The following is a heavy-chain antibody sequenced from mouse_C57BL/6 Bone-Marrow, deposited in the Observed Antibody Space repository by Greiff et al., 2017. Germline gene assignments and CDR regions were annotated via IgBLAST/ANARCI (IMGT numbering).Heavy chain of an antibody. D-gene: IGHD1-1*01. Sequence: EVMLVESGGGLVKPGGSLKLSCAASGFTFSSYTMSWVRQTPEKRLQWVAAISGGGGNTYYPDSVKGRFTISRDNDKNILYLQMSSLRSEDTAVYYCSRQVTTVLATKYFDVWGTGTTVTVSS. CDR2: ISGGGGNT. V-gene: IGHV5-9*01. CDR3: SRQVTTVLATKYFDV. J-gene: IGHJ1*03. CDR1: GFTFSSYT.